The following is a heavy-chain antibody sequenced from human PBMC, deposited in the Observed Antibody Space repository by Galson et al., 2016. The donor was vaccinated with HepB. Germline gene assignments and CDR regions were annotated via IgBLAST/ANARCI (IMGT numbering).Heavy chain of an antibody. J-gene: IGHJ5*02. D-gene: IGHD3-10*01. CDR1: GFTFNNYY. CDR3: ARSKDIGKGGNVLPWS. V-gene: IGHV1-46*02. Sequence: SVKVSCKASGFTFNNYYVNWVRQAPGQGLEWMGIINPSGGTTSYAQKFQGRVTMTRDTSTRTVYMELSSLRSDDTAVYYCARSKDIGKGGNVLPWSWGQGTLVTVSS. CDR2: INPSGGTT.